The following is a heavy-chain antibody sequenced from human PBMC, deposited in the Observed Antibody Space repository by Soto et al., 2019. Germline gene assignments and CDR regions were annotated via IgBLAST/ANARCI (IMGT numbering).Heavy chain of an antibody. D-gene: IGHD2-8*01. CDR1: GYTFTSYG. CDR3: ARDFRILYELKDAFDI. V-gene: IGHV1-18*01. Sequence: QVQLVQSGAEVKKPGASVKVSCKASGYTFTSYGIIWVRQAPGQGLEWMGWISAYNGNTNYAQKLQGRVTMTTDTSTSTAYMELRSLRSDDTAVYYCARDFRILYELKDAFDIWGQGTMVTVSS. J-gene: IGHJ3*02. CDR2: ISAYNGNT.